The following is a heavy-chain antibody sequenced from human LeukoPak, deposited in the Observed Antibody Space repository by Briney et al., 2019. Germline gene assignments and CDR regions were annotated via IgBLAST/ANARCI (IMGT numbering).Heavy chain of an antibody. J-gene: IGHJ4*02. CDR3: AREGSGWYWNFDY. CDR2: INPDSGGT. V-gene: IGHV1-2*02. Sequence: ASVGVSCKASAYTFTGYYMHWVRQAPGQGLEWMGWINPDSGGTNYAKKFQGRVTMTRDTSISTAYMEVSRLRSDDTAVYYCAREGSGWYWNFDYWGQGTLVTVSS. CDR1: AYTFTGYY. D-gene: IGHD6-19*01.